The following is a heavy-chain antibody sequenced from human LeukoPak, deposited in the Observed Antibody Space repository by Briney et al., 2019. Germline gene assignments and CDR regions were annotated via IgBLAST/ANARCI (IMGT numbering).Heavy chain of an antibody. CDR3: ATVSIAAAGDWVPDYYYYMDV. J-gene: IGHJ6*03. Sequence: GASVKVSCKASGYTFTSYYMHWVRQAPGQGLEWMGLINPTGGSTGYAQKFQGRVTMTRDMSTSTDYMELSSLRSEDTAIYYCATVSIAAAGDWVPDYYYYMDVWGKGTTVTVSS. CDR2: INPTGGST. CDR1: GYTFTSYY. D-gene: IGHD6-13*01. V-gene: IGHV1-46*01.